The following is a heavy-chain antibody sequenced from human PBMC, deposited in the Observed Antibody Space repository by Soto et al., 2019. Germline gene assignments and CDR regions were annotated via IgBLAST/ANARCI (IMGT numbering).Heavy chain of an antibody. J-gene: IGHJ6*02. CDR2: ISGSGGST. D-gene: IGHD2-15*01. CDR1: GFTFSSYA. V-gene: IGHV3-23*01. CDR3: ARSYCSGGSCYRGYYHYVMDF. Sequence: GSLRLSCAASGFTFSSYAMSWVRQAPGKGLEWVSAISGSGGSTYYADSVKGRFTISRDNSKNTLYLQMNSLRAEDTAVYYCARSYCSGGSCYRGYYHYVMDFWGQGSTVIVSS.